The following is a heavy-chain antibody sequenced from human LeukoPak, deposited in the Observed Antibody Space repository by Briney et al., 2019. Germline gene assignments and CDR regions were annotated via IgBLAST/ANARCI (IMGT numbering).Heavy chain of an antibody. D-gene: IGHD5-12*01. CDR3: ARSNIVATIDYFDY. Sequence: GGSLRLSCAASGFTFSSYWMSWVRQAPGKGLEWVANIKQDGSEKYYVDSVKGRFTISRGNAKNSLYLQMNSLRAEDTAVYYCARSNIVATIDYFDYWGQGTLVTVSS. CDR1: GFTFSSYW. V-gene: IGHV3-7*01. J-gene: IGHJ4*02. CDR2: IKQDGSEK.